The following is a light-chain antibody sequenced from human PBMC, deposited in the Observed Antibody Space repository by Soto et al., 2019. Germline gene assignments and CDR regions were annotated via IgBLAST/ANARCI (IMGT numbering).Light chain of an antibody. CDR1: QHISNS. CDR3: QQYDYLPLT. Sequence: DIQMTQSPSSLSASVGDRVTITCRASQHISNSLSWYQQKPGKAPKLLIYGASILQTGVPSRFGGSGSGTDFTFTISSLQPEDVATYYCQQYDYLPLTFGGGSKVEIK. J-gene: IGKJ4*01. CDR2: GAS. V-gene: IGKV1-33*01.